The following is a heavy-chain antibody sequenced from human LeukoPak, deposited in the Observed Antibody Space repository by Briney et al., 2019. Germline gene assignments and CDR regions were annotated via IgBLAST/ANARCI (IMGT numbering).Heavy chain of an antibody. CDR1: GYTFTSYA. J-gene: IGHJ4*02. CDR2: INAGNGNT. V-gene: IGHV1-3*03. CDR3: AREYYDFGSGYTTFDY. Sequence: ASVKVSCKASGYTFTSYAMHWVRQAPGQRLEWMGWINAGNGNTKYSQEFQGRVTITRDTSASTAYMELSSLRSEDMAVYYCAREYYDFGSGYTTFDYWGQGTLVTVSS. D-gene: IGHD3-3*01.